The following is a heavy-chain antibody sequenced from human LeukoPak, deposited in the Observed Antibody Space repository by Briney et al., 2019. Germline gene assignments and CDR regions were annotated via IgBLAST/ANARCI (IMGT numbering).Heavy chain of an antibody. D-gene: IGHD3-22*01. V-gene: IGHV4-38-2*01. CDR1: GYSISSGYY. CDR3: ARPGEYYYDSSGYYYSYFQH. Sequence: SETLSLTCAVSGYSISSGYYWGWIRQPPGKGLEWIGSIYHSGSTYYNPSLKSRVTISVGTSKNQFSLKLSSVTAADTAVYYCARPGEYYYDSSGYYYSYFQHWGQGTLVTVSS. CDR2: IYHSGST. J-gene: IGHJ1*01.